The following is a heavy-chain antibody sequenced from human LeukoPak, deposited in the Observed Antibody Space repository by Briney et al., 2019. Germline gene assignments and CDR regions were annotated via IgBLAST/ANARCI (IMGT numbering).Heavy chain of an antibody. Sequence: SETLPLTCIVSGGSISTYYWSWIRQPPGKGLEWIGYIYYTGSTNYNPSLKSRVTISVDTSKDQFSLKLSSVTAADTAVYYCARHLSSGFGDDPWGQGTLVTVSS. CDR2: IYYTGST. D-gene: IGHD3-16*01. CDR1: GGSISTYY. V-gene: IGHV4-59*08. J-gene: IGHJ5*02. CDR3: ARHLSSGFGDDP.